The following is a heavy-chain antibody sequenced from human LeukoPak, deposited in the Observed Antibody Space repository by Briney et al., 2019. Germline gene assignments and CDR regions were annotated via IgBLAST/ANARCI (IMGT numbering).Heavy chain of an antibody. CDR1: GYTFTGYY. CDR3: ARESLYSGSYYYYGMDV. J-gene: IGHJ6*02. CDR2: INPNSGGT. Sequence: ASVKVSCKASGYTFTGYYMHWVRQAPGQGLEWMGWINPNSGGTNYARKFQGRVTMTRDTSISTAYMELSRLRSDDTAVYYCARESLYSGSYYYYGMDVWGQGTTVTVSS. V-gene: IGHV1-2*02. D-gene: IGHD1-26*01.